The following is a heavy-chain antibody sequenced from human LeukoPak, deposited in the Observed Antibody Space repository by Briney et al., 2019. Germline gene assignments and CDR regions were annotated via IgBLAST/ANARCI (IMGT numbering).Heavy chain of an antibody. J-gene: IGHJ4*02. V-gene: IGHV1-8*01. CDR3: ARGALHYDSSGYHRPFDY. CDR1: GYTFTSYD. Sequence: ASVEVSCKASGYTFTSYDINWVRQATGQGLEWMGWMNPNSGNTGYAQKFQGRVTMTRNTSISTAYMELSSLRSEDTAVYYCARGALHYDSSGYHRPFDYWGQGTLVTVSS. CDR2: MNPNSGNT. D-gene: IGHD3-22*01.